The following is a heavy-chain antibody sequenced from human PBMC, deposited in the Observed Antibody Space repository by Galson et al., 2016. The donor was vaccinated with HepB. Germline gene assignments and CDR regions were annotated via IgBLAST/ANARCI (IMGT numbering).Heavy chain of an antibody. CDR3: ARGIGYCTNGVCYGYFDY. D-gene: IGHD2-8*01. J-gene: IGHJ4*02. Sequence: SLRLSCAASGFLFSTYSMNWVRQAPGKGLEWVSSISSSSSYIYYADSVKGRFTISRDNAKSSLYLQMNSLRAEDTAVYYCARGIGYCTNGVCYGYFDYWGQGTLVTVSS. CDR2: ISSSSSYI. CDR1: GFLFSTYS. V-gene: IGHV3-21*01.